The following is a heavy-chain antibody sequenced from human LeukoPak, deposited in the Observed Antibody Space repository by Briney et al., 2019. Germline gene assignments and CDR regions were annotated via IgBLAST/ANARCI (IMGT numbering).Heavy chain of an antibody. J-gene: IGHJ4*02. CDR2: IYYSGST. D-gene: IGHD2-21*01. CDR1: GDSISSYY. Sequence: SETLSLTCTVSGDSISSYYWSWIRQPPGKGLEWIGYIYYSGSTYYNPSLKSRVTISVDTSKNQFSLKLSSVTAADTAVYYCASAIRLGELGYFDYWGQGTLVTVSS. CDR3: ASAIRLGELGYFDY. V-gene: IGHV4-30-4*01.